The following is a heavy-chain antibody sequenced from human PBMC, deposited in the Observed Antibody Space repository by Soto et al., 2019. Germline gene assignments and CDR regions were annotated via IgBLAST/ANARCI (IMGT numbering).Heavy chain of an antibody. CDR1: VFSLSSTRMA. CDR2: IYWDDDK. Sequence: QITLKESGPTLVTPTQTLTLTCTFSVFSLSSTRMAVGWIRQPPGEAMEWLALIYWDDDKRYSPFLKSRLTITRYTSKNQVVLTMSNMDPVDTSRYYCAHIVVAGLGYYFHYWAEGTLVNVSS. D-gene: IGHD6-19*01. J-gene: IGHJ4*02. V-gene: IGHV2-5*02. CDR3: AHIVVAGLGYYFHY.